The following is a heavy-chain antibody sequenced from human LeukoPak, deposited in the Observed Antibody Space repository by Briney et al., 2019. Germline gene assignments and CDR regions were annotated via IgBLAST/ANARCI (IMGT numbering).Heavy chain of an antibody. CDR2: IYTSGST. Sequence: SQTLSLTCTVSGASISSGSYYWSWIRQPAGKGLEWIGRIYTSGSTDYNPSLKSRVSISADTSKNQFSLKLRSVTAADTAVYYCAVDYDSSGQDAYDMWGQGTTVTVS. J-gene: IGHJ3*02. D-gene: IGHD3-22*01. CDR3: AVDYDSSGQDAYDM. V-gene: IGHV4-61*02. CDR1: GASISSGSYY.